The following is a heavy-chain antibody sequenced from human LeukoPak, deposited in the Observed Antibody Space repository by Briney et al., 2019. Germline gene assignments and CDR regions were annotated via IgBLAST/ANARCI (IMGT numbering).Heavy chain of an antibody. J-gene: IGHJ5*02. CDR3: ARGGGPGIAAAGTRFDP. CDR2: INHSGST. CDR1: GGSFSGYY. D-gene: IGHD6-13*01. V-gene: IGHV4-34*01. Sequence: PSETLSLTCAVYGGSFSGYYWSWIRQPPGKGLEWIGEINHSGSTNYNPSLKSRVTISVDTSENQFSLKLSSETAADTAVYYCARGGGPGIAAAGTRFDPWGQGTLVTVSS.